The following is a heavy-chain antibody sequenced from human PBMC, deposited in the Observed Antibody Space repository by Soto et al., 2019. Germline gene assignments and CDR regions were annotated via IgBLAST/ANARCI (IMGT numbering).Heavy chain of an antibody. CDR1: GGTFSSYT. J-gene: IGHJ4*02. D-gene: IGHD1-26*01. V-gene: IGHV1-69*01. CDR3: AQDASGNSLAY. CDR2: IIPIFGAA. Sequence: QVQLVQSGAEVKKPGSSVKVYCKASGGTFSSYTISWVRQAPGQGLEWMGGIIPIFGAAKYAQNFQDRLTVTADESTSTGYMELSSPRSEDTALYYCAQDASGNSLAYWGQGTLVIVSS.